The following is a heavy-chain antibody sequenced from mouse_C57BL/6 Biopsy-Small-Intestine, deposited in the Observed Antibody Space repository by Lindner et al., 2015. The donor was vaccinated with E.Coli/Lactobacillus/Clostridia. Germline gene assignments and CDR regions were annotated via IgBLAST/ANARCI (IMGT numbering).Heavy chain of an antibody. CDR2: INPSSGYS. J-gene: IGHJ4*01. CDR3: ANLYDGYYGAAMDY. CDR1: GYSFTSYW. D-gene: IGHD2-3*01. Sequence: VQLQESGAELAKPEASVKLSCEASGYSFTSYWMHWVKQRPGQGLEWIGYINPSSGYSKYNQKFKDKATLTADRSSSTAYMQLSSLTYEDSAVYYCANLYDGYYGAAMDYWGHGTSVTVSS. V-gene: IGHV1-7*01.